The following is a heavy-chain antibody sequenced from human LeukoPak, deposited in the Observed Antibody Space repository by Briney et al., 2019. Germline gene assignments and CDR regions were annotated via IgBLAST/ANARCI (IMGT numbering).Heavy chain of an antibody. D-gene: IGHD4-17*01. CDR3: ARDDYGDSVGGAFDI. J-gene: IGHJ3*02. V-gene: IGHV1-2*02. CDR2: INPNSGGT. Sequence: ASVKVSCKASGYTFTGYYMHWVRQAPGQGLEWMGWINPNSGGTNHAQKFQGRVTMTRDTSISTAYMELSRLRSDDTAVYYCARDDYGDSVGGAFDIWGQGTMVTVSS. CDR1: GYTFTGYY.